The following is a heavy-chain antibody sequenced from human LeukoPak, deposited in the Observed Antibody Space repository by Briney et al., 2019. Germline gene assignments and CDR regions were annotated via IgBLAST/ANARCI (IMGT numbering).Heavy chain of an antibody. Sequence: GTSVKVSCKASGFTFTSSAMQWVRQARGQRLEWIGWIVVGSGNTNYAQKFQERVTITRDMSTSTAYMELSSLRSEDTAVYYCAADLGYGSVHWFDPWGQGTLVTVSA. CDR2: IVVGSGNT. CDR1: GFTFTSSA. V-gene: IGHV1-58*02. CDR3: AADLGYGSVHWFDP. J-gene: IGHJ5*02. D-gene: IGHD5-18*01.